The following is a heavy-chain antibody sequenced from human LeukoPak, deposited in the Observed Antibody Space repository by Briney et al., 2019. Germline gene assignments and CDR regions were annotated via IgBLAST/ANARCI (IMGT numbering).Heavy chain of an antibody. CDR3: ARGEVYRSYYYYGMDV. CDR1: GGSSSSYY. D-gene: IGHD1-14*01. V-gene: IGHV4-59*01. CDR2: IYYSRST. J-gene: IGHJ6*02. Sequence: SETLSLTCTVSGGSSSSYYWSWIRQPPGKGLEWIGYIYYSRSTNYNPSLKSRVTISVGTSKNQFSLKLSSVTAADTAVYYCARGEVYRSYYYYGMDVWGQGTTVTVSS.